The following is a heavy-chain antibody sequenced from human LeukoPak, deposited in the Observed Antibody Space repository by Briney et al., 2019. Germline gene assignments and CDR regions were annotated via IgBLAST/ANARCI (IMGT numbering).Heavy chain of an antibody. D-gene: IGHD3-9*01. CDR3: ARDHYDILTGHYGMDV. V-gene: IGHV4-31*03. CDR2: IYYSGST. CDR1: GGSISSGGYY. Sequence: PSETLSLTCTVSGGSISSGGYYWSWIRQHPGKGLEWIGYIYYSGSTYYNPSLKSRVTISVDTSKNQFSLKLSSVTAADTAVYYCARDHYDILTGHYGMDVWGQGTTVTVSS. J-gene: IGHJ6*02.